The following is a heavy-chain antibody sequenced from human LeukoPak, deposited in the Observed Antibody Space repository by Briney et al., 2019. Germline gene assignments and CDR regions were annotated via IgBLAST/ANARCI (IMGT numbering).Heavy chain of an antibody. D-gene: IGHD2-15*01. CDR2: IIPIFGTA. CDR3: ARAFPIGYCSGGSCYARSRWFDP. V-gene: IGHV1-69*13. J-gene: IGHJ5*02. Sequence: SVKVSCKASGYTFTNYDINWVRQAPGQGLEWMGGIIPIFGTANYAQKFQGRVTITADESTSTAYMELSSLRSEDTAVYYCARAFPIGYCSGGSCYARSRWFDPWGQGTLVTVSS. CDR1: GYTFTNYD.